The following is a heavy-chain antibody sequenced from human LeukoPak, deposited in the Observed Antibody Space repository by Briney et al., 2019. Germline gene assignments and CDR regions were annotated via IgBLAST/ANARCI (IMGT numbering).Heavy chain of an antibody. CDR2: ISSSGSTT. Sequence: QPGGSLRLSCAASGFTFSSYEMNWVRQAPGKGLEWVSYISSSGSTTHYADSVKGRFTISRDNAKESLYLQMNSLRAEDTAVYYCARDNYDSSGYYFDWGQGTLVTVSS. CDR3: ARDNYDSSGYYFD. J-gene: IGHJ4*02. D-gene: IGHD3-22*01. CDR1: GFTFSSYE. V-gene: IGHV3-48*03.